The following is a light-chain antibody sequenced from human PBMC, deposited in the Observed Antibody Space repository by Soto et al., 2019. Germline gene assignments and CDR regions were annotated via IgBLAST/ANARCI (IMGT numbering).Light chain of an antibody. Sequence: DIQMTQSPSSLSASVGDTVTITCRASQDISNSLAWLQQKPGKAPKSLISAVSNLQSGVPSRFSGSGSGTHFTLTISGLQPEDLATYYCQQYKVYPRTFGGGTKVEIK. V-gene: IGKV1-16*01. J-gene: IGKJ4*01. CDR3: QQYKVYPRT. CDR1: QDISNS. CDR2: AVS.